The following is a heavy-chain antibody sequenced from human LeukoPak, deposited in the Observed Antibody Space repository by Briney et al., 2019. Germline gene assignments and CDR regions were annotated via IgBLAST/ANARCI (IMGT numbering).Heavy chain of an antibody. D-gene: IGHD2-15*01. J-gene: IGHJ4*02. Sequence: GRSLRLSCAASGFTFSSYAMHWVRQAPGKGLECGTVISYDGSNKYYADSVKGRCTISRQNSKNPLYMKMTSLSAEDTGVYYCARARRVRYCSGGSCYHTYYFAYWGQGTLVTVSS. CDR1: GFTFSSYA. CDR3: ARARRVRYCSGGSCYHTYYFAY. V-gene: IGHV3-30*04. CDR2: ISYDGSNK.